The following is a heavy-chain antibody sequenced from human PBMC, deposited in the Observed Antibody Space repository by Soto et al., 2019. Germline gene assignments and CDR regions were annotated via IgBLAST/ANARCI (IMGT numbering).Heavy chain of an antibody. D-gene: IGHD7-27*01. CDR3: ARDFHRLGLTEAYGMDV. V-gene: IGHV3-7*01. CDR2: IKQDGSEK. Sequence: GGSLRLSCAASGFTFSSYWMSWVRQAPGKGLEWVANIKQDGSEKYYVDSVKGRFTISRDNAKNSLYLQMNSLRAEDTAVYYCARDFHRLGLTEAYGMDVWGQGTTVTVSS. CDR1: GFTFSSYW. J-gene: IGHJ6*02.